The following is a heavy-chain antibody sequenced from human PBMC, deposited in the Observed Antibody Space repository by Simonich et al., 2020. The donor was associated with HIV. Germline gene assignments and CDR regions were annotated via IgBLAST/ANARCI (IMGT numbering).Heavy chain of an antibody. CDR1: GFTFSSYW. CDR2: INGYGSST. Sequence: EVQLVESGGGLVQPGGSLRLSCAASGFTFSSYWMHWVRQAPGKGLVWVSRINGYGSSTSYADTVKGRFTISRDNAKSTLYLQMNSLRAEDTAVYYCARARGYSYGYFDYWGQGTLVTVSS. J-gene: IGHJ4*02. CDR3: ARARGYSYGYFDY. D-gene: IGHD5-18*01. V-gene: IGHV3-74*01.